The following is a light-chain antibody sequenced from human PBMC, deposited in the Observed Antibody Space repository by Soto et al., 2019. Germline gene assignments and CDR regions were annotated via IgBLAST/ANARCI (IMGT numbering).Light chain of an antibody. J-gene: IGLJ1*01. V-gene: IGLV2-14*01. CDR1: SSHVGGYNY. CDR2: DVS. Sequence: QSVLTQPASVSGSPGQSITISCTGTSSHVGGYNYVSWYQQHPGKAPKLMIYDVSNRPSGVSNRFSGSKSGNTASLTISGLQAEDEADYYCSSYTSSSTLLYVFGTGTKLTVL. CDR3: SSYTSSSTLLYV.